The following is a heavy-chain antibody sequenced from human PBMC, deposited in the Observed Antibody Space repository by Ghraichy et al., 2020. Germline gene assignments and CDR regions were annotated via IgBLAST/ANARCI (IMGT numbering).Heavy chain of an antibody. CDR1: GFTFSNAW. V-gene: IGHV3-15*01. J-gene: IGHJ4*02. CDR3: TRPGRVDGYDSYFDY. CDR2: IKSKTDGGTT. D-gene: IGHD5-12*01. Sequence: GESLNISCAASGFTFSNAWMSWVRQAPGKGLEWVGRIKSKTDGGTTDYAAPVKGRFTISRDDSKNTLYLQMNSLKTEDTAVYYCTRPGRVDGYDSYFDYWGQGTLVTVSS.